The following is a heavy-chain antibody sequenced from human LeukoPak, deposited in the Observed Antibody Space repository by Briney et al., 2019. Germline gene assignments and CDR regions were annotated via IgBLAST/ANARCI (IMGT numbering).Heavy chain of an antibody. V-gene: IGHV3-15*04. CDR2: TVSEIEGGTT. CDR3: TTDEDWNYARKDV. Sequence: GGSLRLSCAASGFTFNYAWMSWVRQVPGKGLEWVGQTVSEIEGGTTDYATPVKGRFTISRDDSKSTLYLQMNSLKIEDTVVYYCTTDEDWNYARKDVWGQGATVIVSS. J-gene: IGHJ6*02. CDR1: GFTFNYAW. D-gene: IGHD1-7*01.